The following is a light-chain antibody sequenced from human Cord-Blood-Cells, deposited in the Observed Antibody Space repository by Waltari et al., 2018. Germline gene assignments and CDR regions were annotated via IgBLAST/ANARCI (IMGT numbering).Light chain of an antibody. CDR1: SSDVGGYNY. CDR3: SSYTSSSTYV. V-gene: IGLV2-14*01. Sequence: QSALTQPASVSGSPGQSVTISCTGTSSDVGGYNYVSWYQQHPGKAPKLMIYDVSTRPSRVSIRFSSSKSADTASLTISGPEAEDEADYYCSSYTSSSTYVFGTGTKVTVL. J-gene: IGLJ1*01. CDR2: DVS.